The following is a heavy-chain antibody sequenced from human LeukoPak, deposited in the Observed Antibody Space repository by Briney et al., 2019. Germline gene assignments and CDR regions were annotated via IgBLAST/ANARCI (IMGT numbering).Heavy chain of an antibody. CDR3: AARGDALDY. CDR2: MSSDGNAI. J-gene: IGHJ4*02. CDR1: GFTFTAYL. D-gene: IGHD2-21*01. Sequence: GGSLRLSCAASGFTFTAYLVHWVRQAPGKGLEWVAVMSSDGNAIFYADSVKGRFTISRDNSKNTLYLQMNSLRAEDTAVYYCAARGDALDYWGQGTLVTVSS. V-gene: IGHV3-30-3*01.